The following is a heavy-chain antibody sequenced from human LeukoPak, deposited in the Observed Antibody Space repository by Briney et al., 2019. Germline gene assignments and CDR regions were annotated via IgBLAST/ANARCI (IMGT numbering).Heavy chain of an antibody. Sequence: GGSLRLSCAASGFTFDDYAMHWVRQAPGKGMEWVSLISGEGGTTYYADSVKGRFTISRDNSKNSLYLQMNSLRTEDTALYYCAKDFGYSYRYESLDYFDYWGQGTLVTVSS. CDR1: GFTFDDYA. CDR3: AKDFGYSYRYESLDYFDY. V-gene: IGHV3-43*02. J-gene: IGHJ4*02. CDR2: ISGEGGTT. D-gene: IGHD5-18*01.